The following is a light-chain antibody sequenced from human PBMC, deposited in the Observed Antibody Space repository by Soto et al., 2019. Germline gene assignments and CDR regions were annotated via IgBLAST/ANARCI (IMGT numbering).Light chain of an antibody. J-gene: IGKJ3*01. CDR3: LQDDSYPRT. V-gene: IGKV1-6*01. CDR1: QDIRND. CDR2: NAS. Sequence: IQMTQSPSSLSSSVGDRVTITCRASQDIRNDLGWYQHKPGKAPNLLIYNASSLQSGVPSRFNGSGSGTDFTLTISSLQPEDSATYYCLQDDSYPRTFGPGTKVDVK.